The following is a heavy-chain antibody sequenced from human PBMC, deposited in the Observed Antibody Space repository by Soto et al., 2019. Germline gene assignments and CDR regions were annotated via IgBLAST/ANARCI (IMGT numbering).Heavy chain of an antibody. D-gene: IGHD5-18*01. Sequence: SVKVSCKASGGTFSSYAISWVRQAPGQGLGWMGGIIPIFGTANYAQKFQGRVTITADESTSTAYMELSSLRSEDTAVYYCARDQGGYSYGIPLDYWGQGTLVTVSS. CDR2: IIPIFGTA. CDR3: ARDQGGYSYGIPLDY. J-gene: IGHJ4*02. CDR1: GGTFSSYA. V-gene: IGHV1-69*13.